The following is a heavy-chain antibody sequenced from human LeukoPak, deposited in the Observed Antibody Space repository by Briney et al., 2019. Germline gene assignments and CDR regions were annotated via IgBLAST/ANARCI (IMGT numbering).Heavy chain of an antibody. J-gene: IGHJ3*02. Sequence: SGGSLRLSCAASGFTFGSYAMSWVRQAPGKGLEWVSAISGSGGSTYYADSVKGRFTISRDNSKNTLYLQMNSLRAEDTAVYYCANNRIAVAGTGAFDIWGQGTMVTVSS. CDR1: GFTFGSYA. D-gene: IGHD6-19*01. CDR3: ANNRIAVAGTGAFDI. CDR2: ISGSGGST. V-gene: IGHV3-23*01.